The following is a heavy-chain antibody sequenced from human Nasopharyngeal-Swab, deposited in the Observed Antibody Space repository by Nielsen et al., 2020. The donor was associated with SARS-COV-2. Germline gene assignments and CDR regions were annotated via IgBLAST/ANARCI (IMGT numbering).Heavy chain of an antibody. CDR1: GFTFSSYE. J-gene: IGHJ4*02. CDR3: ARALSDSSGYYSFLDY. D-gene: IGHD3-22*01. CDR2: ISSSGSTI. Sequence: GGSLRLSCAASGFTFSSYEMNWVRQAPGKGLEWVSYISSSGSTIYYTDSVKGRLTISRDNAKNSLYLQMNSLRAEDTAVYYCARALSDSSGYYSFLDYWGQGTLVTVSS. V-gene: IGHV3-48*03.